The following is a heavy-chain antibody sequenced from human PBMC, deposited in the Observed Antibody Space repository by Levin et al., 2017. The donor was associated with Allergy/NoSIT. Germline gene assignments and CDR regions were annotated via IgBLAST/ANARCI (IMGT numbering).Heavy chain of an antibody. CDR1: GYTFTNYG. Sequence: GESLKISCKASGYTFTNYGISWVRQAPGQGLEWMGWISGYNGNTKYARKVEARVTLTTDTSTSTTYMELTSLRSDDTAVYYCARGEANNWDSAFDIWGQGTVVIISS. V-gene: IGHV1-18*01. D-gene: IGHD1-1*01. CDR2: ISGYNGNT. CDR3: ARGEANNWDSAFDI. J-gene: IGHJ3*02.